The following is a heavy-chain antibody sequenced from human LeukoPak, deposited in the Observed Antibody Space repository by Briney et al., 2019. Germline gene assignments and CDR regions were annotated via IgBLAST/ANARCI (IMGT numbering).Heavy chain of an antibody. CDR1: GFTFDDYA. D-gene: IGHD3-3*01. CDR2: ISWNSGSI. Sequence: PGGSLRLSCAASGFTFDDYAMHWVRQAPGKGLEWVSGISWNSGSIGYADSVKGRFTISRDNAKNSLYLQMNSLRAEDTALYYCAKDRTIFGLGIDYWGQGTLVTVSS. V-gene: IGHV3-9*01. J-gene: IGHJ4*02. CDR3: AKDRTIFGLGIDY.